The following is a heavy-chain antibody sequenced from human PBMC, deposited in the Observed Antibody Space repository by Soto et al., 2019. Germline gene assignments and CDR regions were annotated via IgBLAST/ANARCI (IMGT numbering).Heavy chain of an antibody. CDR2: INPNSGGT. D-gene: IGHD2-2*01. V-gene: IGHV1-2*04. CDR3: AREDCSSTSCSFGYYGSGTAFDI. CDR1: GYTFTGYY. J-gene: IGHJ3*02. Sequence: QVQLVQSGAEVKKPGASVKVSCKASGYTFTGYYMHWVRQAPGQGLEWMGWINPNSGGTNYAQKFQGWVTMTRDTTISTAYRELSRLRSDDTAVYYCAREDCSSTSCSFGYYGSGTAFDIWGQGTMVTVSS.